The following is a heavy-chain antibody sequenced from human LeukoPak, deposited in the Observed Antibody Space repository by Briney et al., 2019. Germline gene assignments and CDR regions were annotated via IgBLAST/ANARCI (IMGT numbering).Heavy chain of an antibody. CDR3: AREGSLDAFDI. CDR2: IIPIFGTA. J-gene: IGHJ3*02. CDR1: GYTFTGYY. Sequence: SVKVSCKASGYTFTGYYMHWVRQAPGQGLEWMGRIIPIFGTANYAQKFQGRVTLTTDESTSTAYMELSSLRSEDTAVYYCAREGSLDAFDIWGQGTMVTVSS. D-gene: IGHD6-13*01. V-gene: IGHV1-69*05.